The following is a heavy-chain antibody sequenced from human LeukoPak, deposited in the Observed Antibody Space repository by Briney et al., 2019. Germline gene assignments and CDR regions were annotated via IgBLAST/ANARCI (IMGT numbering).Heavy chain of an antibody. CDR1: GGSVSSSNYY. CDR3: AKSMSFGGVTGNFDY. D-gene: IGHD3-16*01. V-gene: IGHV4-39*07. CDR2: IYYAGNT. J-gene: IGHJ4*02. Sequence: PSETLSLTCTVSGGSVSSSNYYWGWIRQAPGKGLEWLGTIYYAGNTYYNPSLKSRVTVSVDTSKNQFSLKLYPVTAADTAVYYCAKSMSFGGVTGNFDYWGQGTLVTVSS.